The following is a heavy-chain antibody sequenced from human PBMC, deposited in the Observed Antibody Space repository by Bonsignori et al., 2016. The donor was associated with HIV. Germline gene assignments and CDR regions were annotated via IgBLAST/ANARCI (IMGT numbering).Heavy chain of an antibody. D-gene: IGHD6-13*01. Sequence: GGSLRLSCAASGFTFSSYSMNWVRQAPGKGLEWVSSISSSSSYIYYADSVKGRFTISRDNAKNSLYLQMNSLRAEDTAVYYCAREGTYSSSWYSGAFDIWGQGTMVTVSS. CDR2: ISSSSSYI. V-gene: IGHV3-21*01. CDR1: GFTFSSYS. J-gene: IGHJ3*02. CDR3: AREGTYSSSWYSGAFDI.